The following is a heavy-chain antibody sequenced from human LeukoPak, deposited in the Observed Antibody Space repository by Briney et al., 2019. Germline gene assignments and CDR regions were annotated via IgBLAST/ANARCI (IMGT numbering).Heavy chain of an antibody. CDR3: ARAGGAVAGKDY. V-gene: IGHV1-2*04. CDR1: XYXFTGYY. J-gene: IGHJ4*02. Sequence: XXAXXYXFTGYYMHWVRQAPGQGLEWMGWINSNSGGTNYAQKFQGWVTMTRDTSISTAYMELSRLRSDDTAVYYCARAGGAVAGKDYWGQGTLVTVSS. CDR2: INSNSGGT. D-gene: IGHD6-19*01.